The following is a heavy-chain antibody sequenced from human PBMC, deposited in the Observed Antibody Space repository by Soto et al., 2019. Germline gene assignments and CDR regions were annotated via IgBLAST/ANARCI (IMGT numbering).Heavy chain of an antibody. CDR3: ARETVLRYFDWSPYFDY. CDR1: GGSISSYY. V-gene: IGHV4-59*01. Sequence: QVQLQESGPGLVEPSETLSLTCTVSGGSISSYYWSWIRQPPGKGLEWIGYIYYSGSTNYNPSLKSRVTISVDTSKNQFSLKLSSVTAADTAVYYCARETVLRYFDWSPYFDYWGQGTLVTVSS. D-gene: IGHD3-9*01. J-gene: IGHJ4*02. CDR2: IYYSGST.